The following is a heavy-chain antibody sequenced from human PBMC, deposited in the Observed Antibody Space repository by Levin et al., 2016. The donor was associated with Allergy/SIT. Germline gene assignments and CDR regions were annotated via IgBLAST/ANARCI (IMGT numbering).Heavy chain of an antibody. CDR2: IKQDGSEK. V-gene: IGHV3-7*01. CDR3: ATVVAGFLDY. Sequence: GGSLRLSCVTSGFSFTTYWMSWVRQAPGKGLEWVANIKQDGSEKYYVDSVKGRFSISRDNANNSLYLQMNSLRAEDTAVYYCATVVAGFLDYWGQGTLVTVSS. CDR1: GFSFTTYW. J-gene: IGHJ4*02. D-gene: IGHD6-19*01.